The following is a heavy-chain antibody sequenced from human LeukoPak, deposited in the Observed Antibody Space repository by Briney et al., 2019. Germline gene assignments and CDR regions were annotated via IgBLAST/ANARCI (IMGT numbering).Heavy chain of an antibody. V-gene: IGHV1-8*01. CDR1: GYTFTSYD. CDR3: ARGRYCSGGSCPSLYYYYYMDV. CDR2: MNPNSGNT. D-gene: IGHD2-15*01. Sequence: ASVKVSCKASGYTFTSYDINWVRQATGQGLEWMGWMNPNSGNTGYAQKFQGRVTMTRNTSISTAYMELSSLRSEDTAVYYCARGRYCSGGSCPSLYYYYYMDVWGKGTTVTASS. J-gene: IGHJ6*03.